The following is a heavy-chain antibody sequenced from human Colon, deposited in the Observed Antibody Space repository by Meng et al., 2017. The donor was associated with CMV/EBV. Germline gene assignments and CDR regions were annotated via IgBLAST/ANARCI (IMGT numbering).Heavy chain of an antibody. J-gene: IGHJ4*02. CDR1: GFNFNGSW. V-gene: IGHV3-7*01. CDR3: ARDGGWYEYYFDY. CDR2: IKHDGVEK. Sequence: GGSLRLSCVASGFNFNGSWMNWVRQAPGKGLEWVAKIKHDGVEKYYVDSVRGRFTISRDNARNSLYLQMNSLGADDTAVYYCARDGGWYEYYFDYWGQGILVTVS. D-gene: IGHD6-13*01.